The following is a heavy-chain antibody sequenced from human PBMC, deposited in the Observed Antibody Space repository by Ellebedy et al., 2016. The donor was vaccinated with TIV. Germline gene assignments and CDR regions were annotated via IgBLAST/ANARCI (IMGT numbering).Heavy chain of an antibody. Sequence: GESLKISCAASGFTFSSYWMHWVRQAPGKGLVWVSRINSDGSSTSYADSVKGRFTISRDNSKNTLYLLMDSLRAEDAAVYYCAKASAAARPYFFDYWGQGTLVTVSS. CDR1: GFTFSSYW. V-gene: IGHV3-74*01. CDR3: AKASAAARPYFFDY. J-gene: IGHJ4*02. CDR2: INSDGSST. D-gene: IGHD6-6*01.